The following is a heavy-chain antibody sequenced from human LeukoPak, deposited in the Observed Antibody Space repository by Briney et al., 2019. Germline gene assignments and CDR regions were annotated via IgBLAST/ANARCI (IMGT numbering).Heavy chain of an antibody. CDR1: GGSISSGSYY. D-gene: IGHD1-26*01. V-gene: IGHV4-61*02. CDR2: IYTSGST. J-gene: IGHJ4*02. CDR3: ASGIVGATTYFDY. Sequence: PSQTLSLTCTVSGGSISSGSYYWSWIRQPAGKGLEWIGRIYTSGSTSYNPSLKSRVTISVDTSKNQFSLKLSSVTAADTAVYYCASGIVGATTYFDYWGQGTLVTVSS.